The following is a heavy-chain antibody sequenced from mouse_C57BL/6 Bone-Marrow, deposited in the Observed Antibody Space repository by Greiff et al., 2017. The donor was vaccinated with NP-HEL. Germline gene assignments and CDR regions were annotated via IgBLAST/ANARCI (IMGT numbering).Heavy chain of an antibody. D-gene: IGHD1-1*01. Sequence: QVQLQQPGAELVKPGASVKLSCTASGYTFTSYWMHWVKQRPGQGLEWIGMIHPNSGSTNYNEKFKSKATLTVDKSSSTAYMQLSSLTSEDSAVYYCARGSPHYYGSSPLAYWGQGTLVTVSA. V-gene: IGHV1-64*01. CDR3: ARGSPHYYGSSPLAY. J-gene: IGHJ3*01. CDR1: GYTFTSYW. CDR2: IHPNSGST.